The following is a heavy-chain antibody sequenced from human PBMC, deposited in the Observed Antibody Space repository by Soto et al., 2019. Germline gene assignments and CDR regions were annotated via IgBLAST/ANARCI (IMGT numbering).Heavy chain of an antibody. CDR2: ISWDGGST. Sequence: PRGSLRLSCAASVFTLDDYTMHWVRQAPGKGLEWVSLISWDGGSTYYADSVKGRFTISRDNSKNSLYLQMNSLRTEDTALYYCAKVIARGYYYYGMDVWGQGTTVTVSS. CDR1: VFTLDDYT. D-gene: IGHD3-10*01. CDR3: AKVIARGYYYYGMDV. J-gene: IGHJ6*02. V-gene: IGHV3-43*01.